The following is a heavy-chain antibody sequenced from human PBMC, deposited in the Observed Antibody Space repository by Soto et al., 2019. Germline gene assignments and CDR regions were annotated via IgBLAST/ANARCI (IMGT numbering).Heavy chain of an antibody. CDR1: HGSISYYY. CDR2: VFHTGST. Sequence: SGTLSLTFTVSHGSISYYYWNWVRQPPGKGLEWIGSVFHTGSTNYNPSLKSRVTISIDTSKNQFSLKLSSVTSADTAIYYCARKVASAGWYDYWGQGTLVTVSS. D-gene: IGHD6-19*01. V-gene: IGHV4-59*01. CDR3: ARKVASAGWYDY. J-gene: IGHJ4*02.